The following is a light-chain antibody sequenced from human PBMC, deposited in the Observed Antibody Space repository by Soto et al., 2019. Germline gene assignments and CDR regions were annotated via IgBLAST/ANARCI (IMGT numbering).Light chain of an antibody. CDR3: QQYASSPRT. CDR2: AAT. J-gene: IGKJ1*01. CDR1: QSLSTNS. V-gene: IGKV3-20*01. Sequence: EIVLTQSPGTLSFSPGERATLSCRASQSLSTNSLAWYQQNRGQAPRLLMYAATTRAPGAPDRFSGSGSGTEFTLTISRLEPEDFAVYYCQQYASSPRTFGQGTKV.